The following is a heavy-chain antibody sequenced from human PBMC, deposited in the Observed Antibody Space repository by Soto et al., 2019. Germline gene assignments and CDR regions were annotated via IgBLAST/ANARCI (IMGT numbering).Heavy chain of an antibody. D-gene: IGHD3-22*01. CDR2: IYYSGST. CDR1: GGSISSYY. V-gene: IGHV4-59*01. Sequence: PSETLSLTCTVSGGSISSYYWSWIRQPPGKGLEWIGYIYYSGSTNYNPSLKSRVTISVDTSKNQFSLKLSSVTAADTAVYYCARTNDLRYDSSFDYWGQGTLVTAPQ. CDR3: ARTNDLRYDSSFDY. J-gene: IGHJ4*02.